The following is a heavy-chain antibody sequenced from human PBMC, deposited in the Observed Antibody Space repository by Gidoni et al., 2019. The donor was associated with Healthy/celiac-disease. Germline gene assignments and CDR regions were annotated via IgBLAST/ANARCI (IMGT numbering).Heavy chain of an antibody. Sequence: QMQLVQSGPEVKKPGTSVKVSCKASGFTFTSSAMQWGRQARGQRLEWIGWIVVGSGNTNYAQKFQERVTITRDMSTSTAYMELSSLRSEDTAVYYCAASPVAGPWGAWEYWGQGTLVTVSS. D-gene: IGHD6-19*01. CDR1: GFTFTSSA. CDR2: IVVGSGNT. V-gene: IGHV1-58*02. J-gene: IGHJ4*02. CDR3: AASPVAGPWGAWEY.